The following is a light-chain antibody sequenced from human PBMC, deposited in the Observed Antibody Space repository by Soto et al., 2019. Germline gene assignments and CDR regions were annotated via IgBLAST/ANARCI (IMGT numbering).Light chain of an antibody. CDR1: SGDVGGYKF. J-gene: IGLJ1*01. V-gene: IGLV2-14*01. CDR3: SSYTNIKTRACV. CDR2: EVS. Sequence: QSALTQPASVSGSPGQSITIYCTGTSGDVGGYKFVSWYQQHPGKAPKLMIYEVSNRPSGVSSRFSGSKSGNTASLTISGLQAEDEAEYYCSSYTNIKTRACVFGTGTKVTVL.